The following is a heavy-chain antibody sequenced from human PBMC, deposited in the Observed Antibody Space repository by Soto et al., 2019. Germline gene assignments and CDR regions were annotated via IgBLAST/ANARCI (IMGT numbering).Heavy chain of an antibody. CDR2: IYYNGRT. V-gene: IGHV4-39*01. CDR3: ARRPKSGSFHYYGVDV. Sequence: SETLSLTCSVSGGSISSSSYFWDWIRQTPGMGLEWIGNIYYNGRTYYNPSLRSRVTISVDTSQNQLSLKLSSVTAADTAVYYCARRPKSGSFHYYGVDVWGQGTTVTVSS. J-gene: IGHJ6*02. D-gene: IGHD1-26*01. CDR1: GGSISSSSYF.